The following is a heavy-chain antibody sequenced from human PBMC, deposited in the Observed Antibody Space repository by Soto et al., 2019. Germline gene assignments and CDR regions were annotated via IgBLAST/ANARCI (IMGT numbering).Heavy chain of an antibody. V-gene: IGHV3-21*01. CDR2: ISSSSYI. D-gene: IGHD3-9*01. Sequence: VLHASGKRLEWVSSISSSSYISYADSVKGRFTISRANAKNSLYLQMNSLRAEDTAVFYCDGDHRYLRSFPTRRSSDL. CDR3: DGDHRYLRSFPTRRSSDL. J-gene: IGHJ2*01.